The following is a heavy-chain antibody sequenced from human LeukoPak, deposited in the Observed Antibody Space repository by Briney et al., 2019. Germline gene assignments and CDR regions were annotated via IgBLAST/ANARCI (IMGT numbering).Heavy chain of an antibody. D-gene: IGHD3-22*01. J-gene: IGHJ3*02. CDR1: GGSFSGYY. V-gene: IGHV4-34*01. Sequence: SETLSLTCAVYGGSFSGYYWSWIRQPPGKGLEWIGEINHSGSTNYNPSLKSRVTISVDTSKNQFSLELSSVTAADTAVYYCARGYDSSGYYYGGAFDIWGQGTMVTVSS. CDR2: INHSGST. CDR3: ARGYDSSGYYYGGAFDI.